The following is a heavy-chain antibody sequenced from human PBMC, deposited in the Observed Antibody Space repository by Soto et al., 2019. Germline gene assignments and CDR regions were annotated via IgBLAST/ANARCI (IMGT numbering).Heavy chain of an antibody. CDR3: AKDRARYCGGGSCYSIFDY. CDR1: GFTFSSYG. V-gene: IGHV3-30*18. D-gene: IGHD2-15*01. CDR2: ISYDGSNK. Sequence: QVQLVESGGGVVQPGRSLRLSCAASGFTFSSYGMHWVRQAPGKGLEWVAVISYDGSNKYYADSVKGRFTISRDNSKNPLYLQMNSLRAGDTAVYYCAKDRARYCGGGSCYSIFDYWGQGTLVTVSS. J-gene: IGHJ4*02.